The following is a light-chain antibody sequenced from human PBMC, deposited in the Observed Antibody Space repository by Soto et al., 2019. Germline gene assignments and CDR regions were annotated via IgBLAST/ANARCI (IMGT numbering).Light chain of an antibody. J-gene: IGKJ1*01. V-gene: IGKV3-20*01. Sequence: EIGLTQSPGTLSLSPGERATLSCRASQSVSSSYLAWYQQKPGQAPRLLIYGASSRATGIPDRFSGSGSGTDFPLTISRLEPEDFAVYYCQQYGSSRWTFGQGTKVEIK. CDR1: QSVSSSY. CDR2: GAS. CDR3: QQYGSSRWT.